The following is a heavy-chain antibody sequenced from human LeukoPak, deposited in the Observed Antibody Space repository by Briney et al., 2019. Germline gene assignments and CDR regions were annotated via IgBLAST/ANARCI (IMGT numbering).Heavy chain of an antibody. D-gene: IGHD1-26*01. CDR1: GFTFSSYA. CDR3: VKDIQAREVQTT. Sequence: PGGSLRLSCSASGFTFSSYAMHWVRQATGEGLEYVSAISSNGGTTYYADSVKGRFTISRDNSKNTLYLQMSSLRAEDTAVYYCVKDIQAREVQTTWGQGTLVTVSS. J-gene: IGHJ5*02. V-gene: IGHV3-64D*06. CDR2: ISSNGGTT.